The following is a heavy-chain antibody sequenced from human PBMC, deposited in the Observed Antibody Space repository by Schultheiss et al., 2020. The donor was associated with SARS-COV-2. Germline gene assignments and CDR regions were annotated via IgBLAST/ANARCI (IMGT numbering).Heavy chain of an antibody. D-gene: IGHD1-26*01. CDR1: GFTFRDYG. CDR2: IWYDGSNK. CDR3: AKDLRWEKSFDY. Sequence: GGSLRLSCAASGFTFRDYGMHWVRQAPGKGLEWVAVIWYDGSNKHYADSVKGRFTISRDNSKNTLYLQMNSLRAEDTAVYYCAKDLRWEKSFDYWGQGTLVTVSS. V-gene: IGHV3-30*02. J-gene: IGHJ4*02.